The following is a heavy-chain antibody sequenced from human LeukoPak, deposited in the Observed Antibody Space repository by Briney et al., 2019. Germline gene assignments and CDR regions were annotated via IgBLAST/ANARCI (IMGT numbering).Heavy chain of an antibody. CDR1: GFTFTNVF. V-gene: IGHV3-7*04. CDR2: LKVDGTDK. D-gene: IGHD6-19*01. J-gene: IGHJ4*02. CDR3: ARGRGWIYDS. Sequence: GGSLRLSCTASGFTFTNVFMTWARHAPGKVLEWVANLKVDGTDKHYVGSVKGRFTLPSDNARDSLYLQMNSLRAEDTAVYYCARGRGWIYDSWGRATLAIVSS.